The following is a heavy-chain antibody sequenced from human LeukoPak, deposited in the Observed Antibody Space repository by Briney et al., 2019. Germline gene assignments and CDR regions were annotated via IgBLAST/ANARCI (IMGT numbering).Heavy chain of an antibody. V-gene: IGHV3-7*01. Sequence: GGSLRLSCTVSGFTVSSNSMSWVRQAPGKGLEWVANIKQDGSEKYYVDSVKGRFTISRDNAKNSLYLQMNSLRAEDTAVYYCARRGYSYGYIGAFDIWGQGTMVTVSS. CDR2: IKQDGSEK. D-gene: IGHD5-18*01. J-gene: IGHJ3*02. CDR3: ARRGYSYGYIGAFDI. CDR1: GFTVSSNS.